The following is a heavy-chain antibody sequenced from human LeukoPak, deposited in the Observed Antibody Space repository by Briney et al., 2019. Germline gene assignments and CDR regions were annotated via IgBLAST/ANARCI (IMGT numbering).Heavy chain of an antibody. Sequence: ASVKVSCKASGYTFTSYGISWVRQAPGQGLEWMGWISAYNGNTNYAQKFQGRVTITADESTSTAYMELSSLRSEDTAVYYCARDPEPPSYCSSTSCAGAWPTHHYWGQGTLVTVSS. D-gene: IGHD2-2*01. CDR1: GYTFTSYG. CDR3: ARDPEPPSYCSSTSCAGAWPTHHY. V-gene: IGHV1-18*01. J-gene: IGHJ4*02. CDR2: ISAYNGNT.